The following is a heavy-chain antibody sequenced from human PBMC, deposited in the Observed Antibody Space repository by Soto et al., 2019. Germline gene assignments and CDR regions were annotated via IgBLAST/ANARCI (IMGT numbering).Heavy chain of an antibody. D-gene: IGHD3-10*01. V-gene: IGHV4-31*03. J-gene: IGHJ5*02. CDR2: IYYSGST. Sequence: PSETLCLRSTFSGVSISNVCCSWRWIRPHPGKGLEWIGYIYYSGSTYYNPSLKSRVTISVDTSKNQFSLKLSSVTAADTAVYYCARVRRLGELLGNWFDPWGQGTLVTVSS. CDR3: ARVRRLGELLGNWFDP. CDR1: GVSISNVCCS.